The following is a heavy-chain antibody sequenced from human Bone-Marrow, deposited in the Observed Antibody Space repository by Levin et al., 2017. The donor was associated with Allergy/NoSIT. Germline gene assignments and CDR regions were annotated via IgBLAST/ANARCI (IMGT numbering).Heavy chain of an antibody. V-gene: IGHV3-30*03. CDR1: GFTFSSYG. J-gene: IGHJ4*02. CDR2: ISNDGSYK. Sequence: PGGSLRLSCAASGFTFSSYGLHWVRQAPGKGLEWVAVISNDGSYKYYADSVKGRFTISRDNSKNTLYLQMNSLRPEDTAVYYSATSYYDVLTRYYLFDYWGQGTLVTVSS. D-gene: IGHD3-9*01. CDR3: ATSYYDVLTRYYLFDY.